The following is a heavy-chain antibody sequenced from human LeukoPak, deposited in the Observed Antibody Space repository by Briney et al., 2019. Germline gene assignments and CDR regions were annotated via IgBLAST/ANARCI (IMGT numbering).Heavy chain of an antibody. J-gene: IGHJ4*02. Sequence: SETLSLTCTVSGYSIISGYYWGWIRQPPGKGLEWIGSIYHSGSTYYNPSLKSRVTISVDTSKNQFSLKLSSVTAADTAVYYCARDHGVTMIVVVGFYYWGQGTLVTVSS. D-gene: IGHD3-22*01. CDR2: IYHSGST. V-gene: IGHV4-38-2*02. CDR1: GYSIISGYY. CDR3: ARDHGVTMIVVVGFYY.